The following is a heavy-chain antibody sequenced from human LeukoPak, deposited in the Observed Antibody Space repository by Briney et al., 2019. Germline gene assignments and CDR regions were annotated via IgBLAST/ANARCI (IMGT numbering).Heavy chain of an antibody. Sequence: GGSLRLSCAVSGFTFSSYGMHGVRQAPGKGLEWVAVISYDGSNKYYADSVKGRFTISRDNSKNTLYLQMNSLRAEDTAVYFGAKDLDGGSGSPDYWGQGTLVTVSS. CDR2: ISYDGSNK. CDR1: GFTFSSYG. CDR3: AKDLDGGSGSPDY. J-gene: IGHJ4*02. V-gene: IGHV3-30*18. D-gene: IGHD3-10*01.